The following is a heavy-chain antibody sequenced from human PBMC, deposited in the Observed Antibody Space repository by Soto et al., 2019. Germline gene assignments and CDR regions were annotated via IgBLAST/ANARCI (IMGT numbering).Heavy chain of an antibody. D-gene: IGHD2-8*01. CDR2: INAGNSNT. CDR1: GYTFTSYA. CDR3: ARFNGRTNAFDI. V-gene: IGHV1-3*01. J-gene: IGHJ3*02. Sequence: ASVKVSCKASGYTFTSYAMHWVRPAPGQRLEWMGWINAGNSNTKYSQKFQVRVTITRDTSASTAYMELSSLRSEDTAVYYCARFNGRTNAFDIWGQGTMVTVSS.